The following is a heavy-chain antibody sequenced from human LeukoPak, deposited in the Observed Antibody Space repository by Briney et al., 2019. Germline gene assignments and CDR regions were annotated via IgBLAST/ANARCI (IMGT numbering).Heavy chain of an antibody. J-gene: IGHJ4*02. Sequence: ASVKVSCKASGYTFTSYGISWVRQAPGQGLEWMGWISTYNGNTNYAQKLQGRVTMTTDTSTSTAYMELRSLRSDDTAVYYCARTMQQWLVDTAGGDYWGQGTLVTVSS. V-gene: IGHV1-18*01. CDR3: ARTMQQWLVDTAGGDY. D-gene: IGHD6-19*01. CDR2: ISTYNGNT. CDR1: GYTFTSYG.